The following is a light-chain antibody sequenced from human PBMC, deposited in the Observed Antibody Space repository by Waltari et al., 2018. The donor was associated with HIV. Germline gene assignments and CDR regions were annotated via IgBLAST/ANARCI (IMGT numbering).Light chain of an antibody. CDR2: DVN. CDR3: SSYAGARGGV. Sequence: QSALTQPASVSESPGQSITISSSGTSSDIGSYNLVSWYQQHPGKAPKLIIYDVNKPPSGVSNRFSGSKSGNTASLTISGLQAEDEADYYCSSYAGARGGVFGGGTKLTVL. V-gene: IGLV2-23*02. CDR1: SSDIGSYNL. J-gene: IGLJ2*01.